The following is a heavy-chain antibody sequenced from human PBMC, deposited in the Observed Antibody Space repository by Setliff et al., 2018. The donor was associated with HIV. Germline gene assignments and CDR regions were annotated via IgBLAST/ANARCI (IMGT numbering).Heavy chain of an antibody. CDR2: INAGNGGT. J-gene: IGHJ4*02. CDR3: ATDLISVSPGIAVAGRDY. V-gene: IGHV1-3*01. Sequence: GASVKVSCKASGYTFTSYAMHWVRQAPGQRLEWMGWINAGNGGTTYARKFQGRVTVTRDTSTTTVYMELSGLRSEDTAVYYCATDLISVSPGIAVAGRDYWGQGTLVTVSS. D-gene: IGHD6-19*01. CDR1: GYTFTSYA.